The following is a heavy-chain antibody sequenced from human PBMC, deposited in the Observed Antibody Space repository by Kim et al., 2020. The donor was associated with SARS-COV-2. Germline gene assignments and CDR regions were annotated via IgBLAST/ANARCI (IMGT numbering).Heavy chain of an antibody. V-gene: IGHV4-38-2*02. D-gene: IGHD2-21*02. CDR1: DYSVGSGYY. CDR3: ARVYCGGDCNSPYFHVDS. Sequence: GSLSLTCTVSDYSVGSGYYWGWIRQPPGKGLEWIGSIYHGGDTYYNPSLKSRVTISLDTSKNQCSLKLRSVTAADTAVYYCARVYCGGDCNSPYFHVDSWGQGTLVTVSS. J-gene: IGHJ4*02. CDR2: IYHGGDT.